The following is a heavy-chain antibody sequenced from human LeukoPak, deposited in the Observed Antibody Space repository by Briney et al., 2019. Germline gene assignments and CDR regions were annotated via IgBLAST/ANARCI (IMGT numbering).Heavy chain of an antibody. CDR1: GGTFSSYA. CDR3: ASPRGTFITILSDAFDI. V-gene: IGHV1-69*05. Sequence: GASVKVSCKASGGTFSSYAISWVRQAPGQGLEWMGGIIPIFGTANYAQKFQGRVTITTDESTSTAYMELSSLRSEDTAVYYCASPRGTFITILSDAFDIWGQGTMVTVSS. CDR2: IIPIFGTA. J-gene: IGHJ3*02. D-gene: IGHD3-3*01.